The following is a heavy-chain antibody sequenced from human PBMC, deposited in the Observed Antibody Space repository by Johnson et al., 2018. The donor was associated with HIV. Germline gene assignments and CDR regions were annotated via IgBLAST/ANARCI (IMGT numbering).Heavy chain of an antibody. Sequence: QVQLVESGGGVVQPGRSLRLSCAASGFTFSSYGMHWVRQAPGKGLEWVAVISYDGSNKYYADSVKGRFTISRDNAKNSLYLQMNSLRAEDTAVYYCAMLRRSNRAFDIWGQGTMVTVSS. CDR3: AMLRRSNRAFDI. CDR2: ISYDGSNK. J-gene: IGHJ3*02. V-gene: IGHV3-30*19. CDR1: GFTFSSYG. D-gene: IGHD1-26*01.